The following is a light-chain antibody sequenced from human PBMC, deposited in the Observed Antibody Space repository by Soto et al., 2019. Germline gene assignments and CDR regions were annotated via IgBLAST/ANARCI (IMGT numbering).Light chain of an antibody. J-gene: IGKJ1*01. CDR3: QQRYSTPPGWT. V-gene: IGKV1-5*01. Sequence: DIHMSQSPSTLSGSVGDRVTITCRASQTISSWLAWYQQKPGKATTLLIHDATSLESGVPSGFSGSGSGTEFTLTISSLQPDDFATYYCQQRYSTPPGWTFGQGTKVDIK. CDR1: QTISSW. CDR2: DAT.